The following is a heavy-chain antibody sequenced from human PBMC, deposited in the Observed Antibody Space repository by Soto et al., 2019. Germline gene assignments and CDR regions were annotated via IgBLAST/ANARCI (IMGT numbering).Heavy chain of an antibody. Sequence: CAASGFTFSSYSMNWVRQAPGKGLEWVSSISSSSSYIYYADSVKGRFTISRDNAKNSLYLQMNSLRAEDTAVYYCARDFMGIVGATLGMDVWGQGTTVTVSS. CDR3: ARDFMGIVGATLGMDV. CDR1: GFTFSSYS. D-gene: IGHD1-26*01. J-gene: IGHJ6*02. CDR2: ISSSSSYI. V-gene: IGHV3-21*01.